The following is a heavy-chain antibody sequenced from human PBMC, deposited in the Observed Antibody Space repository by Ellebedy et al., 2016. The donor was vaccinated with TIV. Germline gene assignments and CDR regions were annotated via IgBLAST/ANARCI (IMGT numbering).Heavy chain of an antibody. J-gene: IGHJ4*02. CDR3: ARSGYGDYVGY. CDR2: INHSGTT. CDR1: GGSFNGYY. D-gene: IGHD5-12*01. V-gene: IGHV4-34*01. Sequence: MPSETLSLTCAVYGGSFNGYYWSWIRQPPGKGLEWIGEINHSGTTNYNPSLKSRVTISVDTSKNQFSLKLTSVTAADTAVYYCARSGYGDYVGYWGQGTLVTVSS.